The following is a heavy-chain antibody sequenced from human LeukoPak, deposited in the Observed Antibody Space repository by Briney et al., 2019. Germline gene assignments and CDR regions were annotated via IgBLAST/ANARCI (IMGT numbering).Heavy chain of an antibody. CDR3: AREDSSGWYSGHDAFDI. D-gene: IGHD6-19*01. CDR2: INSDGSST. V-gene: IGHV3-74*01. CDR1: GFTFSSYW. Sequence: GGSLRLSCAASGFTFSSYWMHWVRQAPGKVLVWVSRINSDGSSTSYADSVKGRFTISRDNAKNTLYLQMNSLRAEDTAVYYCAREDSSGWYSGHDAFDIWGQGTMVTVSS. J-gene: IGHJ3*02.